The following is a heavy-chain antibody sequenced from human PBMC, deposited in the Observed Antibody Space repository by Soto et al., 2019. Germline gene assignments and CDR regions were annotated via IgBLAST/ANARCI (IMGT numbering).Heavy chain of an antibody. CDR2: TSGSGGGT. CDR3: AKDRIAVAGGASDY. Sequence: EVQLLESGGGLVQPGGSLRLSCAASGFTFSSYAMSWVRQAPGKGLEWVSATSGSGGGTYYADSVKGRFTTSRDNSKSTLYLQMNSLRAEDTAVYYCAKDRIAVAGGASDYWGQGTLVTVSS. V-gene: IGHV3-23*01. J-gene: IGHJ4*02. CDR1: GFTFSSYA. D-gene: IGHD6-19*01.